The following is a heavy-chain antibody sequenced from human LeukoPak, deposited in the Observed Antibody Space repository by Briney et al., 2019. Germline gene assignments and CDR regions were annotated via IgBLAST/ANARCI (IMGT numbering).Heavy chain of an antibody. J-gene: IGHJ4*02. Sequence: GGSLRLSCAASGFTVSSNYMSWVRQAPGKGLVWVSRIDRDGSRINYADSVKGRFTISRDNGKNTLFLQMNSLRAEDAAVYYCVRGNDYGGPHYWGQGTLVTVSS. D-gene: IGHD4-23*01. CDR3: VRGNDYGGPHY. CDR1: GFTVSSNY. V-gene: IGHV3-74*01. CDR2: IDRDGSRI.